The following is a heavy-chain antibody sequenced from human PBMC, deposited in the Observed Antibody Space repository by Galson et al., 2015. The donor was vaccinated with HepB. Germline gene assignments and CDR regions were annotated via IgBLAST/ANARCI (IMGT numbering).Heavy chain of an antibody. CDR3: ARLGSMRSAFDI. CDR2: IIPIFGTA. D-gene: IGHD2/OR15-2a*01. CDR1: GGTFSSYA. Sequence: SVKVSCKASGGTFSSYAISWVRQAPGQGLEWMGGIIPIFGTANYAQKFQGRVTITADESTSTAYMELSSLRSEDTAVYYCARLGSMRSAFDIWGQGTMVTVSS. V-gene: IGHV1-69*13. J-gene: IGHJ3*02.